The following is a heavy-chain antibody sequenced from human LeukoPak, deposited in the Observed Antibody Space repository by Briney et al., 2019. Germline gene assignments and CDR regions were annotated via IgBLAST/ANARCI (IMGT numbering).Heavy chain of an antibody. CDR3: ARDRNDFWSGYPRFDY. V-gene: IGHV1-69*10. CDR1: GGTFTSYT. J-gene: IGHJ4*02. Sequence: AVKVSCKASGGTFTSYTISWVRQGPGQGLEWKGGIIPSLGRANYAQKFQGRVTITAHKSTSTAYIELSSLTSEDTPVYYCARDRNDFWSGYPRFDYWGQGTLVTVSS. D-gene: IGHD3-3*01. CDR2: IIPSLGRA.